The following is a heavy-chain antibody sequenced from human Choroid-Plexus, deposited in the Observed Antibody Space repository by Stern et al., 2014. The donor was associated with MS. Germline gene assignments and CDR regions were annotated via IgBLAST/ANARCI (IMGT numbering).Heavy chain of an antibody. V-gene: IGHV3-30*18. CDR2: VSYDGSNK. D-gene: IGHD2/OR15-2a*01. Sequence: VHLVESGGGVVQPGRPLRLSCVASGFTFGSCAMHWVRQAPGKGLAWVAGVSYDGSNKYYADSVKGRFTISRDNSQNTLYMQMSRLRPEDTAVYYCAKDRQYLTYFFDHWGQGSLVTVSS. CDR1: GFTFGSCA. J-gene: IGHJ5*02. CDR3: AKDRQYLTYFFDH.